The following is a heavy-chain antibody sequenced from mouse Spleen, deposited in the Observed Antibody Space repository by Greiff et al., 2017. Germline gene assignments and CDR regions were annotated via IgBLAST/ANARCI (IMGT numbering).Heavy chain of an antibody. V-gene: IGHV1-69*02. CDR2: IDPSDSYT. CDR3: ASHYGSSYNYAMDY. CDR1: GYTFTSYW. D-gene: IGHD1-1*01. J-gene: IGHJ4*01. Sequence: KESCKASGYTFTSYWMHWGKQRPGQGLEWIGEIDPSDSYTNYNQKFKGKATLTVDKSSSTAYMQLSSLTSEDSAVYYCASHYGSSYNYAMDYWGQGTSVTVSS.